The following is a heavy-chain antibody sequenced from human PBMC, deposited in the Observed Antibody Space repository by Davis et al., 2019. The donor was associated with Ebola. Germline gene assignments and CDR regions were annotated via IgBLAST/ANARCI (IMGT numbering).Heavy chain of an antibody. CDR1: GFTSNTYG. D-gene: IGHD5-18*01. CDR2: ISYDGSYN. Sequence: AESLRLSCPASGFTSNTYGMHWVRQAPGKGLEWVAVISYDGSYNFYADSLKGRFTISRDTSKKTLYLQMSSPRTEDTTVYYCAKGQDSGMDPGDYWGQGTVVTVSS. J-gene: IGHJ4*02. CDR3: AKGQDSGMDPGDY. V-gene: IGHV3-30*18.